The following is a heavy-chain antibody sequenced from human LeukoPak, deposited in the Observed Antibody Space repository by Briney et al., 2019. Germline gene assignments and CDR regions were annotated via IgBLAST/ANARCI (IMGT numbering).Heavy chain of an antibody. V-gene: IGHV3-30-3*01. CDR1: GFTFSSYA. CDR2: ILYDGSNK. D-gene: IGHD3-10*01. Sequence: PGGSLRLSCAASGFTFSSYAMHWVRQAPGKGLEWVAVILYDGSNKYYADSVKGRFTISRDNSKNTLYLQMNSLRAEDTAVYYCARFPSASYGSGSSDYWGQGTLVTVSS. CDR3: ARFPSASYGSGSSDY. J-gene: IGHJ4*02.